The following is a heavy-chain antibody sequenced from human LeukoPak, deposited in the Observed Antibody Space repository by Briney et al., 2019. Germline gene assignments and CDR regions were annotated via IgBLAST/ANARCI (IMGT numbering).Heavy chain of an antibody. D-gene: IGHD3-22*01. V-gene: IGHV3-53*01. CDR1: GFTVSSNY. Sequence: GGSLRLSCAASGFTVSSNYMSWVRQAPGKGLEWVSVIYSGGSTYYADSVKGRFTISRDNSKNTLYLQMNSLRAEGTAVYYCARGGHYYDSSGYFPLFGYWGQGTLVTVSS. J-gene: IGHJ4*02. CDR2: IYSGGST. CDR3: ARGGHYYDSSGYFPLFGY.